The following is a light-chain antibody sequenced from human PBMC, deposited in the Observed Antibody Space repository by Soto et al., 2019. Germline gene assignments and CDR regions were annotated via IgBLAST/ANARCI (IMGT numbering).Light chain of an antibody. CDR2: KAY. CDR3: QPYNSYSEA. J-gene: IGKJ1*01. V-gene: IGKV1-5*03. Sequence: DIQMTQSPSTLSGSVGDRVTITCRASQTISSWLAWYQQKPGKAPKLLIYKAYTLKSGVTSRFSGSGSGTEFTLTISSLQPDDFATYYCQPYNSYSEAFGQGTKVEI. CDR1: QTISSW.